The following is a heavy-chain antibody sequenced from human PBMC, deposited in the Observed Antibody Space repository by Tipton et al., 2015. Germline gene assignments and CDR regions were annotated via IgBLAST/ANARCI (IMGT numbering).Heavy chain of an antibody. CDR3: ARARGRHGGLFDS. Sequence: TLSLTCAVSAYSISSDYYWGWIRQPPGKGLEWIGSISHSGNTYYNPSLKSRVTMSRDTSKNQFSLKVSSVTAADTAMYYCARARGRHGGLFDSWGQGTLVTVSS. D-gene: IGHD4-23*01. CDR1: AYSISSDYY. V-gene: IGHV4-38-2*01. CDR2: ISHSGNT. J-gene: IGHJ4*02.